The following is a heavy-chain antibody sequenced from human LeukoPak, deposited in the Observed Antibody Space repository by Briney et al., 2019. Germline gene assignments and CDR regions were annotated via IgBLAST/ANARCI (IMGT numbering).Heavy chain of an antibody. J-gene: IGHJ4*02. V-gene: IGHV4-39*07. D-gene: IGHD6-6*01. CDR2: IYYSGST. Sequence: PSETLSLTCTVSGGSISSSSYYWGWIRQPPGKGLEWIGSIYYSGSTNSNPSLKSRDTISLDTSKNQFSLKLSSVTAADTAVYYCARAREFSSSSGRAYYFDYWGQGTLVTVSS. CDR1: GGSISSSSYY. CDR3: ARAREFSSSSGRAYYFDY.